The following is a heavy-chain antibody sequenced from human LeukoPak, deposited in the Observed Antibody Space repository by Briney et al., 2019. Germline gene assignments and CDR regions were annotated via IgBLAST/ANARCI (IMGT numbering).Heavy chain of an antibody. Sequence: PSETLSLTCTVSGGSISSYYWSWIRQPAGKGLEWIGRIYTSESTNYNPSLKSRVTMSVDTSKNQFSLKLSSVTAADTAVYYCARAGASYSSSSNHVFWFDPWGQGTLVTVSS. J-gene: IGHJ5*02. CDR3: ARAGASYSSSSNHVFWFDP. CDR1: GGSISSYY. V-gene: IGHV4-4*07. D-gene: IGHD6-6*01. CDR2: IYTSEST.